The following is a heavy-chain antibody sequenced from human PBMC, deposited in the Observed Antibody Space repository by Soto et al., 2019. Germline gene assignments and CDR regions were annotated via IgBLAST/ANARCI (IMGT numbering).Heavy chain of an antibody. D-gene: IGHD3-22*01. CDR2: IYYSGST. Sequence: SETLSLTCTVSGGSISSGDYYWSWIRQPPGKGLEWIGYIYYSGSTYYNPSLKSRVTISVDTSKNQFSLKLSSVTAADTAVYYCASLHYYDSSGSGYWGQGTLVTVSS. CDR3: ASLHYYDSSGSGY. J-gene: IGHJ4*02. CDR1: GGSISSGDYY. V-gene: IGHV4-30-4*01.